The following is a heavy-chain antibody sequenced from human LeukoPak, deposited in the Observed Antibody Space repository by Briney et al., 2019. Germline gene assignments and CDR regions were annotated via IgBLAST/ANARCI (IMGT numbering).Heavy chain of an antibody. CDR2: INPNSGAT. J-gene: IGHJ4*02. V-gene: IGHV1-2*02. Sequence: GASVKVSCKASGYTFTGYYIHWVRQAPGQGLEWMGWINPNSGATNYAQNFQGRITLTRDTSITIAYMELSRLRSDDTAVYYCARVGLYGLGSYLCYWGQGSLVTVSS. D-gene: IGHD3-10*01. CDR3: ARVGLYGLGSYLCY. CDR1: GYTFTGYY.